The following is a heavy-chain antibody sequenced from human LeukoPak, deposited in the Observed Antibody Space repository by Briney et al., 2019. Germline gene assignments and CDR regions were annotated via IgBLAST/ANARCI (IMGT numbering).Heavy chain of an antibody. V-gene: IGHV1-69*06. CDR1: GGTFSSYA. J-gene: IGHJ4*02. CDR3: AREGVATISGALDY. CDR2: IIPIFGTA. Sequence: SVKVSCKASGGTFSSYAISWVRQAPGQGLEWMGGIIPIFGTANYAQKFQGRVTITADKSTSTAYMELSSLRSEDTAVYYCAREGVATISGALDYWGRGTLVTVSS. D-gene: IGHD5-12*01.